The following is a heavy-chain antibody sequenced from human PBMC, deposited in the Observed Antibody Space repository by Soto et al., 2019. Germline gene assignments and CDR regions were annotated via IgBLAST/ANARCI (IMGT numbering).Heavy chain of an antibody. CDR3: ARQILYSQGGMDV. Sequence: PSETLSLTCTVSRDSITSYSYYWGWVRQPPGKGLEWIGSIYYSGRTYYNPSLKSRVAISVDTSKNHFSLKLSSVTAADTAVYYCARQILYSQGGMDVWGQGTTVTVSS. J-gene: IGHJ6*02. CDR2: IYYSGRT. CDR1: RDSITSYSYY. D-gene: IGHD2-21*01. V-gene: IGHV4-39*01.